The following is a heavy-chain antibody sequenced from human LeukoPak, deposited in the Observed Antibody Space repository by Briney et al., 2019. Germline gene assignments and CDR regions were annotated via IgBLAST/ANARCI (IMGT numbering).Heavy chain of an antibody. CDR2: ISWNSGSI. Sequence: GGSLRLSCAASGFTFDDYAMHWVRQAPGKGLEWVSGISWNSGSIGYADSVKGRFIISRDNAKNSLYLQMNSLRAEDTALYYCAQLAVAGLDAFDIWGQGTMVTVSS. D-gene: IGHD6-19*01. J-gene: IGHJ3*02. CDR3: AQLAVAGLDAFDI. CDR1: GFTFDDYA. V-gene: IGHV3-9*01.